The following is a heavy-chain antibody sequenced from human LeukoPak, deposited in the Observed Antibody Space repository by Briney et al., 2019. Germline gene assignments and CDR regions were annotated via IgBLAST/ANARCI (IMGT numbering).Heavy chain of an antibody. V-gene: IGHV1-18*01. D-gene: IGHD2-15*01. CDR2: ISAYNGNT. Sequence: ASVKVSCKASGYTFTSYGISWVRQAPGQGLEWTGWISAYNGNTDYAQKLQGRVTMTTDTSTSTAYMELRSLRSDDTAVYYCARSGYCSGGSCYLDYFDYWGQGTLVTVSS. CDR1: GYTFTSYG. CDR3: ARSGYCSGGSCYLDYFDY. J-gene: IGHJ4*02.